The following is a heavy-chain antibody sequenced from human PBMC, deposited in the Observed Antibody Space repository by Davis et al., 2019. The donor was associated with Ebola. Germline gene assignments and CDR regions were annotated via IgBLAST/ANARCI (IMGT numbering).Heavy chain of an antibody. J-gene: IGHJ5*02. Sequence: GESLKISCAASGFTFSSYWMSWVRQAPGKGLEWVANIKQDGSEKYYVDSVKGRFTISRDNAKNSLYLQMNSLRAEDTAVYYCAREGEQWLVVRWFDPWGQGTLVTVSS. V-gene: IGHV3-7*01. CDR2: IKQDGSEK. D-gene: IGHD6-19*01. CDR1: GFTFSSYW. CDR3: AREGEQWLVVRWFDP.